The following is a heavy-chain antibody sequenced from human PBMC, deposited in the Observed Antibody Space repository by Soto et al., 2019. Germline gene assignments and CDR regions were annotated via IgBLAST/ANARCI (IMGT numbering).Heavy chain of an antibody. Sequence: QVQLQQWGAGLLKPSETLSLTCAVYGGSFSGYYWSWIHQPPGKGLEWIGEINHSGSTNYNPSLRSRVTISVDTSKNQFSLKLSSVTAADTAVYYCARGFSRVSSSSPFHYYYGMDVWGQGTTVTVSS. J-gene: IGHJ6*02. CDR3: ARGFSRVSSSSPFHYYYGMDV. CDR1: GGSFSGYY. CDR2: INHSGST. V-gene: IGHV4-34*01. D-gene: IGHD6-6*01.